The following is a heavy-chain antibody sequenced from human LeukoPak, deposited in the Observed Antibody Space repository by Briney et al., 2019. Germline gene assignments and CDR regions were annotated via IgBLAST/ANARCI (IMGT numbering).Heavy chain of an antibody. D-gene: IGHD2/OR15-2a*01. V-gene: IGHV3-30*02. J-gene: IGHJ6*03. CDR3: ARDSQILNYYMDV. CDR1: GFTFSSNG. CDR2: IQYDGSKK. Sequence: QSGGSLRLSCVASGFTFSSNGMHWVRQAPGKGLEWVTFIQYDGSKKYYADSVKGRFTISRDNSKNTLYLQMNSLRAEDTAVYYCARDSQILNYYMDVWGKGTTVTVSS.